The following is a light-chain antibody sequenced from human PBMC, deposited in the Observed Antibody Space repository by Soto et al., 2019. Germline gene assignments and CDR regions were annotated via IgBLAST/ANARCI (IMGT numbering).Light chain of an antibody. CDR1: QSVNAN. J-gene: IGKJ1*01. CDR3: QEYNTCLWT. CDR2: GAY. Sequence: EVVMTQSPATLSVSPGERATLSCRASQSVNANLAWYQQKPGQAPRLLIHGAYNRATGIPARFSGSGFGTEFILTIISLPSEDLGVYYCQEYNTCLWTFGQGNKLEI. V-gene: IGKV3-15*01.